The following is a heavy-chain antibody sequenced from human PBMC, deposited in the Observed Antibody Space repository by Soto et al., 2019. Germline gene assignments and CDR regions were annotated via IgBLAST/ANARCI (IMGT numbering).Heavy chain of an antibody. J-gene: IGHJ4*02. V-gene: IGHV3-7*04. D-gene: IGHD2-2*01. CDR3: ARACSSTSGAIDY. CDR2: IKEDGSEK. CDR1: AFTFRNYW. Sequence: EVQLVESGGGLVQPGGSLRLSCAASAFTFRNYWMSWVRQAPGKGLECVAKIKEDGSEKYYVDSVKGRFTISRDNAKNSVYLQMDSLTVEDTAMYYCARACSSTSGAIDYWGQGTLVTVSS.